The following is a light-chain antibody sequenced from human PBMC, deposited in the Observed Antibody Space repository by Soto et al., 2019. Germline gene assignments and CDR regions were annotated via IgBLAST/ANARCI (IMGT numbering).Light chain of an antibody. CDR2: GAS. CDR1: RAVDGNY. Sequence: EVVLTQSPGTLSFSPGERATLSCRARRAVDGNYLAWYHQKPGQAPRLLIYGASSRATGHPDRVNGRGSGTDFTFTNSRLEAEDFGVYYCQQYDSSPKTFGQRTKVDIK. V-gene: IGKV3-20*01. CDR3: QQYDSSPKT. J-gene: IGKJ1*01.